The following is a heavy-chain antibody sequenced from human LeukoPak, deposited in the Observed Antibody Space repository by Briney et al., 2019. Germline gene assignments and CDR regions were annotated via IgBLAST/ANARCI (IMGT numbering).Heavy chain of an antibody. CDR1: GFTFSSNG. J-gene: IGHJ6*03. Sequence: GGSLRLSCVASGFTFSSNGMHWVRQAPGKGLEWVTFIQYDGSKKYYADSVEGRFTISRDNSKNTLYLQMNSLRAEDTAVYYCAKDASVAGNYYYYYYMDVWGKGTTVTISS. CDR3: AKDASVAGNYYYYYYMDV. CDR2: IQYDGSKK. V-gene: IGHV3-30*02. D-gene: IGHD6-19*01.